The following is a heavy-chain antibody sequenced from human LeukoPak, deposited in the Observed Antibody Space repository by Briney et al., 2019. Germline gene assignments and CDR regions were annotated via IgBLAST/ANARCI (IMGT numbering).Heavy chain of an antibody. CDR1: GFIFDDYD. CDR3: ARGLMGGYPYFEN. Sequence: PGGSLRLSCAASGFIFDDYDMNWVRQAPGKGREWVSHINWNGNTIGYGDSVKGRFTISRDNAKNSLYLQMNSLRAEDTAFYHCARGLMGGYPYFENWGQGTLVTVSS. D-gene: IGHD3-22*01. V-gene: IGHV3-20*01. CDR2: INWNGNTI. J-gene: IGHJ4*02.